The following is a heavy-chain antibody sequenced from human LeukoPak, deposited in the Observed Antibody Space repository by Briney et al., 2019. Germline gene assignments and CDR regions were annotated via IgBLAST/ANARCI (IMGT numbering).Heavy chain of an antibody. CDR1: GFTFSSYG. V-gene: IGHV3-30*03. Sequence: GGSLRLSCAASGFTFSSYGIHWVRQAPGKGLEWVAVISHDGNNKNCADSVKGRFTTSRDNSKNTLYLQMNSLRAEDTAVYYCARAPPRSMVRGVILDYWGQGTLVTVSS. CDR3: ARAPPRSMVRGVILDY. D-gene: IGHD3-10*01. J-gene: IGHJ4*02. CDR2: ISHDGNNK.